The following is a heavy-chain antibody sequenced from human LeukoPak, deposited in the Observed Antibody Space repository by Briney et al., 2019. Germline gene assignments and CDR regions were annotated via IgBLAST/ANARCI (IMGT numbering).Heavy chain of an antibody. Sequence: GGSLRLSCAASGFTFSSYAMHWVRQAPGKGLEWVAVISYDGSNKYYADSVKGRFTISRDNSKNTLYLQMNSLRAEDTAVYYCAKPLPYGSGSYYILSRGSYYYYGMDVWGQGTTVTVSS. CDR2: ISYDGSNK. D-gene: IGHD3-10*01. J-gene: IGHJ6*02. CDR3: AKPLPYGSGSYYILSRGSYYYYGMDV. CDR1: GFTFSSYA. V-gene: IGHV3-30-3*02.